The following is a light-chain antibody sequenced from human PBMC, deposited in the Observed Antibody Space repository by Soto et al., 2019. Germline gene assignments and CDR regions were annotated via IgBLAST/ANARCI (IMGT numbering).Light chain of an antibody. CDR3: QQYNNWPPT. CDR2: GAS. Sequence: EVVMTQSPATLSVSPGERVTFSFRASQSVTTNLAWYQQKPGQAPRLLIYGASTRATGIPARFSGSGSGTEFTLTISSLQSEDFAVYYCQQYNNWPPTFGQGTKVDNK. CDR1: QSVTTN. J-gene: IGKJ1*01. V-gene: IGKV3-15*01.